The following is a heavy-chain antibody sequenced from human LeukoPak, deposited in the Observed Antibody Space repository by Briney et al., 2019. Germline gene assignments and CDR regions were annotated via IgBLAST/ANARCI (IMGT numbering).Heavy chain of an antibody. CDR1: GFTFSSYS. CDR2: ISSSSSYI. Sequence: GGSLRLSCAASGFTFSSYSMNWVRQAPGKGLEWVSSISSSSSYIYYADSVKGRFTISRDNAKNSLYLQMNSLRAEDTAVYYCARDSYSSGWYPIDAFDIWGQGTMVTVSS. V-gene: IGHV3-21*01. D-gene: IGHD6-19*01. J-gene: IGHJ3*02. CDR3: ARDSYSSGWYPIDAFDI.